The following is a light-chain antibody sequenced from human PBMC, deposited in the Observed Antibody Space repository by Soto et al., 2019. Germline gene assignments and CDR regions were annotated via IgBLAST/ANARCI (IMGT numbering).Light chain of an antibody. V-gene: IGKV1-39*01. J-gene: IGKJ3*01. CDR1: QSITIS. Sequence: DIQLTQSPSSLSASVGDRVTITCRASQSITISLNWYQQKPGKAPKLLIYAASNLHSGVPSRFSGSGSGTDFTLTISSLQPEDFATYYCRQTYSTPRTFGPGTKVDIK. CDR2: AAS. CDR3: RQTYSTPRT.